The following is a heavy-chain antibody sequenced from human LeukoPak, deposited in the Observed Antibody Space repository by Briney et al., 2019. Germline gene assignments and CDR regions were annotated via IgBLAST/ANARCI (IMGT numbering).Heavy chain of an antibody. J-gene: IGHJ3*02. CDR2: TYYRSKWYN. V-gene: IGHV6-1*01. D-gene: IGHD5-18*01. CDR3: ARGGQGDGYSADEAFNI. Sequence: SQTLSLTCVISGDSVSSNSSWNWIRQSPSRGLEWLGRTYYRSKWYNDYVVSVKSRININPDTSKNQFSLQLNSVTPEDTAVYYCARGGQGDGYSADEAFNIWGQGTMVTVS. CDR1: GDSVSSNSS.